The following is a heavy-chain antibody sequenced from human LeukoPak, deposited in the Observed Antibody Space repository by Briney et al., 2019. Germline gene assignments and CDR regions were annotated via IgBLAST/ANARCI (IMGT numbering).Heavy chain of an antibody. CDR3: ARTSTVYTHFDY. Sequence: SETLSLTCTVSGGSISSYYWSWIRQPPGKGLEWIGSIYYSGSTYYNPSLKSRVTISVDTSKNQFSLKLSSVTAADTAVYYCARTSTVYTHFDYWGQGTLVTVSS. V-gene: IGHV4-39*01. CDR2: IYYSGST. CDR1: GGSISSYY. J-gene: IGHJ4*02. D-gene: IGHD1-1*01.